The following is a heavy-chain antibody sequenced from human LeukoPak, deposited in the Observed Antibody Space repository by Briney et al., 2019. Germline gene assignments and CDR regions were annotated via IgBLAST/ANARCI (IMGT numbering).Heavy chain of an antibody. CDR2: IWYDGSNK. V-gene: IGHV3-33*01. CDR3: ARDGVSDNSGYVGCIAY. J-gene: IGHJ4*02. Sequence: GRSLRLSCAASGFTSSSYGMHWVRQAPGKGLEWVAVIWYDGSNKYYADSVKGRFTISRDNSKNTLYLQMNSLRAEDTAVYYCARDGVSDNSGYVGCIAYWGQGTLVTVSS. CDR1: GFTSSSYG. D-gene: IGHD5-12*01.